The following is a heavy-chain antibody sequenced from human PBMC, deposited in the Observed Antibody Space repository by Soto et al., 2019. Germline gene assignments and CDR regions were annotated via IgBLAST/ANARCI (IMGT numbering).Heavy chain of an antibody. CDR3: ARVPFYDSSGRSYYFDY. CDR2: IYYSGST. D-gene: IGHD3-22*01. Sequence: QVQLQESGPGLVKPSETLSLTCTVSGGSISSYYWSWIRQPPGKGLECIGYIYYSGSTYYNPSLKSRVTISVDTSKNQFSLKLSSVTAADTAVYYCARVPFYDSSGRSYYFDYWGQGTLVTVSS. V-gene: IGHV4-30-4*01. J-gene: IGHJ4*02. CDR1: GGSISSYY.